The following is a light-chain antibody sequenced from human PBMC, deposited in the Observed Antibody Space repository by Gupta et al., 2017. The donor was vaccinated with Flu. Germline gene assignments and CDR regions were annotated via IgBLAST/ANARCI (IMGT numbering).Light chain of an antibody. CDR1: QSVLYSSNNKNY. CDR3: QQYYSTPPT. CDR2: WAS. Sequence: DIVMXQSPDSLAVSLGERATINCKSSQSVLYSSNNKNYLAWYQQKPGQPPKLLIYWASTRESGVPDRFSGSGSGTDFTLTISSLQAEDVAVYYCQQYYSTPPTFGPGTKVEIK. V-gene: IGKV4-1*01. J-gene: IGKJ3*01.